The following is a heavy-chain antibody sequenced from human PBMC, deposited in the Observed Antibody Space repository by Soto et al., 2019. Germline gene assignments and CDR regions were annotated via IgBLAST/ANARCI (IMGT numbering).Heavy chain of an antibody. CDR2: IEPSDGST. J-gene: IGHJ4*02. Sequence: QVQLVQSGAEVKKPGASVKVSCKASGYPFTNFYMHWLRQAPGQGLEWMGVIEPSDGSTIYAQKFQGRVTXTXDXXTSAVYMELSSLRSEDTAVYSCARVGAYSDYWSGYYTSLDYWGQGTLVTVSS. D-gene: IGHD3-3*01. CDR1: GYPFTNFY. V-gene: IGHV1-46*01. CDR3: ARVGAYSDYWSGYYTSLDY.